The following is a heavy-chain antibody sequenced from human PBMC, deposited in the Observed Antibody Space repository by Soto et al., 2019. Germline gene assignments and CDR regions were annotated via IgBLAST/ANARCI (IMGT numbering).Heavy chain of an antibody. Sequence: SQTLSLTCVISGDSVSSNSAAWNWIRQSPSGGLEWLGRTYYSSKWYNDYAVSVKSRITINPDTSKNQFSLQLNSVTPEDTAVYYCARELYVRYNWFDPWGQGTLVNVSS. CDR2: TYYSSKWYN. J-gene: IGHJ5*02. V-gene: IGHV6-1*01. CDR3: ARELYVRYNWFDP. D-gene: IGHD3-16*01. CDR1: GDSVSSNSAA.